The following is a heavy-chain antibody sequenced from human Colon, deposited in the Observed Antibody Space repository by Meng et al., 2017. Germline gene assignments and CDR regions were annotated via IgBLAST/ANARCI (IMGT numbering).Heavy chain of an antibody. CDR1: GGSFSGYY. CDR3: ARGGRSSDYDSSGYPDY. D-gene: IGHD3-22*01. J-gene: IGHJ4*02. CDR2: INHSGST. V-gene: IGHV4-34*01. Sequence: SETLSLTCAVYGGSFSGYYWSWIRQPPGKGLEWIGEINHSGSTNYNPSLKSRVTISLDTSKNQFSLKLSSVTAADTAVYYCARGGRSSDYDSSGYPDYWGQGTLVTVSS.